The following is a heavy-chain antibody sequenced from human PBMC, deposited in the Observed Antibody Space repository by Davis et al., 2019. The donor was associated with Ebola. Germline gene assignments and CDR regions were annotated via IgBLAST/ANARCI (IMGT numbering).Heavy chain of an antibody. CDR3: ARFGAMAQDYYYGMDV. CDR1: GFTFSSYE. D-gene: IGHD3-16*01. J-gene: IGHJ6*02. V-gene: IGHV3-48*03. Sequence: PGGSLRLSCAASGFTFSSYEMNWVRQAPGKGLEWVSYISSSGSTIYYADSVKGRFTISRDNAKNSLYLQMNSLRAEDTAVYYCARFGAMAQDYYYGMDVWGQGTTVTVSS. CDR2: ISSSGSTI.